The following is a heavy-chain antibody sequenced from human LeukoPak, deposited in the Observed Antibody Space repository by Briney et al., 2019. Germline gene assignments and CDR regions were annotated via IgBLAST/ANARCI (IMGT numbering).Heavy chain of an antibody. V-gene: IGHV4-59*08. J-gene: IGHJ4*02. Sequence: SETLSLTCIVSGGSINSYYWSWIRQPPGKGLEWIGYIYYNGSTNYNPSLKSRVTISVDTSKNQFSLKLSSVTAADTAVYYCARLDTAMVFDYWGPGTLVTVSS. CDR3: ARLDTAMVFDY. D-gene: IGHD5-18*01. CDR2: IYYNGST. CDR1: GGSINSYY.